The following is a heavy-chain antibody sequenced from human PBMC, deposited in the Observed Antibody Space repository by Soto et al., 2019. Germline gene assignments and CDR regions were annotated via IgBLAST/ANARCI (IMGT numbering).Heavy chain of an antibody. CDR1: GYTFPHDD. CDR3: ARGLRNDGGDTFDI. V-gene: IGHV1-18*01. Sequence: SAKVSWQASGYTFPHDDLNWLRQAPGQGLEWMGWISDYNGKTNYAQKLQGRVTMTTDTSTSTAYMELRSLRSDDTAVYYCARGLRNDGGDTFDIWGQGKMVTVSS. CDR2: ISDYNGKT. J-gene: IGHJ3*02. D-gene: IGHD1-1*01.